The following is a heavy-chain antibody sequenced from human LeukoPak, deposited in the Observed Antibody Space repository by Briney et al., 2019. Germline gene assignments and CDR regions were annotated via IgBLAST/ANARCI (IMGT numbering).Heavy chain of an antibody. CDR2: ISYDGSNK. CDR1: GFTFSSYA. Sequence: GGSLRLSCVASGFTFSSYAMHWVRQAPGKGLEWVALISYDGSNKYYADSVKGRFTISRDNSKNTLYLQVNSLRAEDTAVYYCARGGVYSSGSYYLYYFDYWGQGTLVTVSS. D-gene: IGHD6-19*01. J-gene: IGHJ4*02. CDR3: ARGGVYSSGSYYLYYFDY. V-gene: IGHV3-30-3*01.